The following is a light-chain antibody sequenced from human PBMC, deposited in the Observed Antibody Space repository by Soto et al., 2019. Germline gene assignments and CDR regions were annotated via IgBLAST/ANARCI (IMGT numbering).Light chain of an antibody. CDR1: QSLLYSSNNKNF. Sequence: DIVMTQSPDSLAVSLGERATINCKSSQSLLYSSNNKNFLAWYQKKPGQPPKLLIYWASTRESGVPDRFSGSGSGTDFTLTISSLQAEDVAVYYCQQYYSPPSLTFGGGTKVEIK. J-gene: IGKJ4*01. V-gene: IGKV4-1*01. CDR2: WAS. CDR3: QQYYSPPSLT.